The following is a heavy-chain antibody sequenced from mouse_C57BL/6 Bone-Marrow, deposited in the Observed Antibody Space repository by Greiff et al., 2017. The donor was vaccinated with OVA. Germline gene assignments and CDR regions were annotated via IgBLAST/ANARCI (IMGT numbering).Heavy chain of an antibody. CDR3: AKNGYYGRDV. J-gene: IGHJ1*03. CDR2: IWRGGST. V-gene: IGHV2-5*01. D-gene: IGHD1-1*01. Sequence: VKVVESGPGLVQPSQSLSITCTVSGFSLTSYGVHWVRQSPGKGLEWLGVIWRGGSTDYNAAFMSRLSITKDNSKSQVFFKMNSLQADDTAIYYCAKNGYYGRDVWGTGTTVTVSS. CDR1: GFSLTSYG.